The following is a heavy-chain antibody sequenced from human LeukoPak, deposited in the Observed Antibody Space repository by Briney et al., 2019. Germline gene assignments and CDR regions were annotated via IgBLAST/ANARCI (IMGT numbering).Heavy chain of an antibody. J-gene: IGHJ4*02. CDR3: AAALGSIYDILTGYYYGY. Sequence: GGSLRLSCAASGFTFSDYYMSWIRQAPGKGLEWVSYISSSGSTIYYADSVKGRFTISRDNAKNSLFLQMNTLRAEDTAVYYCAAALGSIYDILTGYYYGYWGQGTLVTVSS. V-gene: IGHV3-11*04. CDR2: ISSSGSTI. CDR1: GFTFSDYY. D-gene: IGHD3-9*01.